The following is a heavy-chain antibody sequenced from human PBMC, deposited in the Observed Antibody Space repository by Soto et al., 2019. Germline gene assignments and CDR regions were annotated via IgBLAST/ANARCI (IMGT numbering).Heavy chain of an antibody. Sequence: ASVKVSCKVSGYTLTELSMHWVRQAPGKGLEWMGGFDPEDGETIYAQKFQGRVTMTEDTSTDTAYMELSSLRSEDTAVYYCATSPPRPQYDFWSGYHDAFDIWGQGTMVTVSS. CDR1: GYTLTELS. J-gene: IGHJ3*02. V-gene: IGHV1-24*01. CDR2: FDPEDGET. CDR3: ATSPPRPQYDFWSGYHDAFDI. D-gene: IGHD3-3*01.